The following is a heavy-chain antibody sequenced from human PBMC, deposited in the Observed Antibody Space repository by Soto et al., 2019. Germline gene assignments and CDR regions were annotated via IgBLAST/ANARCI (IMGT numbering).Heavy chain of an antibody. CDR2: ISSSSSYI. Sequence: GGSLRLSCAASGFTFSSYSMNWVRQAPGKGLEWVSSISSSSSYIYYADSVKGRFTISRDNAKNSLYLQMNSLRAEDTAVYYCARDVGAASYYYYYMDVWGKGTTVTVSS. CDR3: ARDVGAASYYYYYMDV. J-gene: IGHJ6*03. CDR1: GFTFSSYS. V-gene: IGHV3-21*01. D-gene: IGHD2-21*02.